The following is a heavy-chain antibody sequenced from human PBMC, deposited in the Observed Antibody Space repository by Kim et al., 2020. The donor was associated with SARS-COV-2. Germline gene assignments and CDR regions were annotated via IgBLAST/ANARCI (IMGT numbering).Heavy chain of an antibody. Sequence: SETLSLTCTVSGCSISSGTYYWGWIRQPPGKGLEWIGSIYYSGSTYYNPSLRSRVTISVDTSKNQFSLKLTPVTAADTAVYYCANTRFLEHILLDYWCQG. CDR1: GCSISSGTYY. CDR2: IYYSGST. CDR3: ANTRFLEHILLDY. V-gene: IGHV4-39*01. J-gene: IGHJ4*02. D-gene: IGHD3-3*01.